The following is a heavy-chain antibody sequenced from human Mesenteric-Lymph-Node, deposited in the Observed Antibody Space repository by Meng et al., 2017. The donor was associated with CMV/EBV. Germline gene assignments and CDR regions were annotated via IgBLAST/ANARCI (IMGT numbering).Heavy chain of an antibody. CDR2: IIPILGIA. J-gene: IGHJ6*02. D-gene: IGHD2-2*01. Sequence: SVKVSCKASGGTFSSYAISWVRQAPGQGLEWMGGIIPILGIANYAQKFQGRVTITADKSTSTAYMELSSLRSEDTAVYYCARDPPPAHCSSTSCYLAPYYYYYGMDVWGQGTTVTVSS. CDR3: ARDPPPAHCSSTSCYLAPYYYYYGMDV. CDR1: GGTFSSYA. V-gene: IGHV1-69*10.